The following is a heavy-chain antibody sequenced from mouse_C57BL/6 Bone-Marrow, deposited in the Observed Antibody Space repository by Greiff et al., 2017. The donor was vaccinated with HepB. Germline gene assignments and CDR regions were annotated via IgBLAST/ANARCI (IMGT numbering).Heavy chain of an antibody. CDR3: ARPPPTVVEAMDY. V-gene: IGHV1-81*01. Sequence: QVQLKQSGAELARPGASVKLSCKASGYTFTSYGISWVKQRTGQGLEWIGEIYPRSGNTYYNEKFKGKATLTADKSSSTAYMELRSLTSEDSAVYFCARPPPTVVEAMDYWGQGTSVTVSS. CDR1: GYTFTSYG. D-gene: IGHD1-1*01. CDR2: IYPRSGNT. J-gene: IGHJ4*01.